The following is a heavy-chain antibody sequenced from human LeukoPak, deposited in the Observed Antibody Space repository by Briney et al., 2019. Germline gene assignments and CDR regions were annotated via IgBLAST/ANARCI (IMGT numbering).Heavy chain of an antibody. V-gene: IGHV1-46*01. J-gene: IGHJ4*02. CDR1: GYTFTSYY. Sequence: ASVKVSCKASGYTFTSYYMHWVRQAPGQGLGWMGIINPSGGSTSYAQKFQGRVTMTRDMSTSTVYMELSSLRSEDTAVYYCARDPHYYDSSGSIFDYWGQGTLVTVSS. D-gene: IGHD3-22*01. CDR3: ARDPHYYDSSGSIFDY. CDR2: INPSGGST.